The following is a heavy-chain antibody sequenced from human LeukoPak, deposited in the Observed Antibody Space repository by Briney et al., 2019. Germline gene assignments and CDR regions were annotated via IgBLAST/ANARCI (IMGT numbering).Heavy chain of an antibody. J-gene: IGHJ4*02. CDR2: LYSGGNT. V-gene: IGHV3-53*01. CDR3: ARYDGGSGPFDY. Sequence: GGSLRLSCEASGFMFSNYWMTWVRQAPGKGLEWVSVLYSGGNTYYADSVKGRFTISGDNSKNTLYLQMNSLRAEDTAVYYCARYDGGSGPFDYWGQGTLVTVSS. CDR1: GFMFSNYW. D-gene: IGHD3-10*01.